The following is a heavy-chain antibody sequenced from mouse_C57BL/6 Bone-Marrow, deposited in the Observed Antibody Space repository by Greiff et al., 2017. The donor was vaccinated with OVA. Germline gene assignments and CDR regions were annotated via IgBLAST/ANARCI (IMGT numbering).Heavy chain of an antibody. V-gene: IGHV1-20*01. CDR1: GYSFTGYF. Sequence: EVQLQESGPELVKPGDSVKISCKASGYSFTGYFMNWVMQSHGKSLEWIGRINPYNGDTFYNQKFKGKATLTVDKSSSTAHMELRSLTSEDSAVYYCAREGTTLVASDYWGQGTTLTVSS. CDR3: AREGTTLVASDY. D-gene: IGHD1-1*01. CDR2: INPYNGDT. J-gene: IGHJ2*01.